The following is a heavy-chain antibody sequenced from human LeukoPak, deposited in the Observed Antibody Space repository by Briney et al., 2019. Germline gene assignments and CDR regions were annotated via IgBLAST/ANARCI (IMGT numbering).Heavy chain of an antibody. CDR1: GFTFRSYN. CDR2: ISSSSSSI. J-gene: IGHJ4*02. V-gene: IGHV3-21*01. Sequence: GGSLRLSCAASGFTFRSYNFHWVRQAPGKGLEWVSFISSSSSSIYYADSVKGRFTISRDNSKNTLYLQMNSLRAEDTAMYYCARVGYGSGSYSTDYWGQGTLVTVSS. CDR3: ARVGYGSGSYSTDY. D-gene: IGHD3-10*01.